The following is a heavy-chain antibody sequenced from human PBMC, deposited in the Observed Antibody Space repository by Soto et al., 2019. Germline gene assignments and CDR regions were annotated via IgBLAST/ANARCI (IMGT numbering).Heavy chain of an antibody. Sequence: QVQLVESGGGVVQPGRSLRLSCAASGFTFSSYGMHWVRQAPGKGLEWVAGIWYDGSNKYYADSVKGRFTISRDNSKNTLYLQMNSLRAEDTAVYYCARELGDYYGMDVWGQGTTVTVSS. V-gene: IGHV3-33*01. CDR3: ARELGDYYGMDV. CDR2: IWYDGSNK. CDR1: GFTFSSYG. J-gene: IGHJ6*02. D-gene: IGHD4-17*01.